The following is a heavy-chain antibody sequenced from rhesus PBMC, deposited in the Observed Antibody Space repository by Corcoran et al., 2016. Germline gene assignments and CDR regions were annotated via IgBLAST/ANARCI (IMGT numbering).Heavy chain of an antibody. J-gene: IGHJ4*01. V-gene: IGHV4-122*02. CDR2: ISYRGST. CDR1: GYSISSGYG. D-gene: IGHD4-29*01. CDR3: ARDPYGSSYYFDY. Sequence: QLQLQESGPGLVKPSETLSLTCAVSGYSISSGYGWTLIRPPPGKALQWIGYISYRGSTSYNPSLKMRVTISRDTSKNQFSLNLSAVTAADTSVYYCARDPYGSSYYFDYWGQGVLVTVSS.